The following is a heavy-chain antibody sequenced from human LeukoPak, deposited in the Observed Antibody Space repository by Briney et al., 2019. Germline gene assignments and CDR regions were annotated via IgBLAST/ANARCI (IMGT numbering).Heavy chain of an antibody. Sequence: ASVKVSCKASGDTFSSYAISWVRQAPGQGLEWMGGIIPILGIANYAQKFQGRVTITADKSTSTAYMELSSLRSEDTAVYYCARGNPPMVRGVMGYYYYGMDVWGQGTTVTVSS. D-gene: IGHD3-10*01. J-gene: IGHJ6*02. CDR2: IIPILGIA. V-gene: IGHV1-69*10. CDR1: GDTFSSYA. CDR3: ARGNPPMVRGVMGYYYYGMDV.